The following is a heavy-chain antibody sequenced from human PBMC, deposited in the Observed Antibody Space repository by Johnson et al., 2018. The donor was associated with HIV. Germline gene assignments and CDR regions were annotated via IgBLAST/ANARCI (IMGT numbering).Heavy chain of an antibody. CDR1: GFTVSSNY. V-gene: IGHV3-53*01. D-gene: IGHD1-20*01. Sequence: VQLVESGGGVVQPGRSLRLSCAASGFTVSSNYMSWVRQAPGKGLEWVSVIYSGGSTYYADSVKGRFTISRDNSKNTLYLQMNSLRAEDTAVYYCARDTVTGSPAFDIWGQGTMVTVSS. CDR2: IYSGGST. CDR3: ARDTVTGSPAFDI. J-gene: IGHJ3*02.